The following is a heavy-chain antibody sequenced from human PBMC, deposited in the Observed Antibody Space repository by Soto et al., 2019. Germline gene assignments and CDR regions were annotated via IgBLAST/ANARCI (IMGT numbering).Heavy chain of an antibody. Sequence: QAELVESGGGVVQPGRSLRLSCAASGYTFSRYGMHWVRQAPGKGLEWVAVISYDGSNKYYADSVKGRFTISRDNSKNTLYLQMNSLRAEDTAVYYCAKDWGNYYYGMDVWGQGTTVTVSS. CDR3: AKDWGNYYYGMDV. CDR1: GYTFSRYG. J-gene: IGHJ6*02. D-gene: IGHD3-16*01. V-gene: IGHV3-30*18. CDR2: ISYDGSNK.